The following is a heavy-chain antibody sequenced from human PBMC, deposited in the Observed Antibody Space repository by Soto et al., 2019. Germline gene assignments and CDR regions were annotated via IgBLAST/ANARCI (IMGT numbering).Heavy chain of an antibody. J-gene: IGHJ6*02. CDR2: TYYRSKWYN. CDR3: ARDEATMIVVVTRHDYYGMDV. V-gene: IGHV6-1*01. D-gene: IGHD3-22*01. CDR1: GDSVSSNSAA. Sequence: QTLSLTCAISGDSVSSNSAAWNWIRQSPSRGLEWLGRTYYRSKWYNDYAVSVKSRITINPDTSKNQFSLQLNSVTPEDTAVYYCARDEATMIVVVTRHDYYGMDVWGQGTTVTVSS.